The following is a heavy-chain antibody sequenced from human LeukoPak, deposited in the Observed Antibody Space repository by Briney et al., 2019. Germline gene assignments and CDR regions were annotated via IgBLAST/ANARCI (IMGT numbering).Heavy chain of an antibody. CDR3: ARVHVNSGYYFGDAFDI. Sequence: PSETLSLTCTVSGYSITRGSYWGWIRRPPGKGGEWIANSYHSGSTYYNPSLKRRVTISVDTTKNKFSLKVSSVTAADTAIYYCARVHVNSGYYFGDAFDIWGQGTMVTVPS. CDR2: SYHSGST. CDR1: GYSITRGSY. V-gene: IGHV4-38-2*02. J-gene: IGHJ3*02. D-gene: IGHD3-22*01.